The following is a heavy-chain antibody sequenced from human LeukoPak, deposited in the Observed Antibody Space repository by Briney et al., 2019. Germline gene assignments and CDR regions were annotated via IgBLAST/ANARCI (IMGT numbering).Heavy chain of an antibody. Sequence: PGGSLRLSCAASGFTFSSYAMSWVRHAPGKGLEWVSAISGSGGSTYYADSVKGRFTISRDNSKNTLYLQMNSLRAEDTAVYYCAKDRGRYCSGGSCYLFDYWGQGTLVTVSS. D-gene: IGHD2-15*01. V-gene: IGHV3-23*01. CDR1: GFTFSSYA. CDR2: ISGSGGST. CDR3: AKDRGRYCSGGSCYLFDY. J-gene: IGHJ4*02.